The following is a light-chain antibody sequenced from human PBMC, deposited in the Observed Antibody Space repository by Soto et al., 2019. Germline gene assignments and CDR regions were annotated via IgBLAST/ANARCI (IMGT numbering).Light chain of an antibody. J-gene: IGKJ1*01. V-gene: IGKV3-15*01. CDR1: QSVSSN. CDR3: QQYNNWPRT. Sequence: EIVMTQSPATLSVSPGERATLSCRASQSVSSNLAWYQQKPGQAPRLLIYGASTRATGIPARFSGSGSGPEFTLTISSLQSEDFAVYYCQQYNNWPRTFVQGTKV. CDR2: GAS.